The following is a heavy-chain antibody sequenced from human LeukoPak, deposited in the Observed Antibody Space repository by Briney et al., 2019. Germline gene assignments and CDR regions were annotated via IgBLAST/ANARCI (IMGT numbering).Heavy chain of an antibody. V-gene: IGHV3-30*04. CDR1: GFTFSNYA. J-gene: IGHJ4*02. CDR3: AKGGSPYYYDSSGYSIDY. D-gene: IGHD3-22*01. CDR2: ISYDGTSK. Sequence: QSGGSLRLSCAASGFTFSNYAMHWVRQAPVKGLEWVAVISYDGTSKYSADSVKGRFTISRDNSKNTLYLQMNSLRAEDTAVYYCAKGGSPYYYDSSGYSIDYWGQGTLVTVSS.